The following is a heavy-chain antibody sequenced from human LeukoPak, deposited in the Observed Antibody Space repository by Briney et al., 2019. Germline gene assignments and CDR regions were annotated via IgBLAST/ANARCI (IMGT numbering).Heavy chain of an antibody. CDR2: IYTSGST. CDR1: GGSINSYY. Sequence: SETLSLTCTVSGGSINSYYWSWIRQPAGKGLEWIGRIYTSGSTNYNPSLKSRVTMSVDTSKNQFSLKLSSVTAADTAVYYCARDITMVRGVIIGDAFDIWGQGTMVTVSS. V-gene: IGHV4-4*07. J-gene: IGHJ3*02. D-gene: IGHD3-10*01. CDR3: ARDITMVRGVIIGDAFDI.